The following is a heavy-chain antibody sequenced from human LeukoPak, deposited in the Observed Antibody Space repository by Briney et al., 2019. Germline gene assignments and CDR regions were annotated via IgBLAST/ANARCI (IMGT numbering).Heavy chain of an antibody. CDR2: ISHSGSSI. J-gene: IGHJ4*02. CDR1: GFTFSNYL. V-gene: IGHV3-23*01. CDR3: ARDRHYYDSSGYYPYFDY. D-gene: IGHD3-22*01. Sequence: GGSLRLSCVASGFTFSNYLMNWVRQAPGKGLEWVSGISHSGSSIYYADSVKGRFTISRDNSKNTLYLQMDRLRVEDTAVYYCARDRHYYDSSGYYPYFDYWGQGTLVTVSS.